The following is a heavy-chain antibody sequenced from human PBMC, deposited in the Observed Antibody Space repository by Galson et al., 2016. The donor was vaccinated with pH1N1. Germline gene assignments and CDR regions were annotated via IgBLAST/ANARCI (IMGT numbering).Heavy chain of an antibody. CDR2: INQDGSQK. CDR1: GFTFNNYW. D-gene: IGHD3-10*01. CDR3: AIFAGTSPG. Sequence: SLRLSCAASGFTFNNYWVIWVRQAPGKGLECVANINQDGSQKYYVDSVKGRFTISRDNAKNSLYLQMNSLRVEDTGLYYCAIFAGTSPGWGQGTLVTVSS. V-gene: IGHV3-7*01. J-gene: IGHJ4*02.